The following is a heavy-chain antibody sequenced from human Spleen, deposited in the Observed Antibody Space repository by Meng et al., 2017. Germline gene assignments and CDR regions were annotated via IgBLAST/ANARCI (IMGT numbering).Heavy chain of an antibody. CDR3: ARDLEAGSGSQFGFDP. Sequence: GESLKTSCAASGFTFSSYWMSWVRQAPGKGLEWVANIKQDGSEKYYVDSVKGRFTISRDNAKNSLYLQMTSLSAEDTAVYYCARDLEAGSGSQFGFDPWGQGTLVTVSS. J-gene: IGHJ5*02. CDR2: IKQDGSEK. V-gene: IGHV3-7*01. CDR1: GFTFSSYW. D-gene: IGHD3-10*01.